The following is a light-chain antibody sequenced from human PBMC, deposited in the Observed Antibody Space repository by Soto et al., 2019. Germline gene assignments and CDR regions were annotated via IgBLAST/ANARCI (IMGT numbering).Light chain of an antibody. CDR1: QSVSSNY. CDR3: QQYGSSPMCT. Sequence: EIVLTQSPGTLSLSPGERATLSCRASQSVSSNYLAWYQQKPGQAPRLLIYGASSRATGIPDRFSGSGSGTDFTLTISRLEPEDFASYYCQQYGSSPMCTFGQGTKLEIK. J-gene: IGKJ2*02. CDR2: GAS. V-gene: IGKV3-20*01.